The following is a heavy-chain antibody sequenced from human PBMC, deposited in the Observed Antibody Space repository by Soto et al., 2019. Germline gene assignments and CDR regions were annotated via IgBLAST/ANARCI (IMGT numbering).Heavy chain of an antibody. V-gene: IGHV4-34*01. CDR1: GGSFSGYY. CDR2: INHSGST. D-gene: IGHD5-18*01. J-gene: IGHJ4*02. CDR3: AGGGISENTAMARGRREYYLDY. Sequence: SETLSLTCAVYGGSFSGYYWSWIRQPPGKGLEWIGEINHSGSTNYNPSLKSRVTISVDPSRNQFSLKLSSVTAADTAVYYCAGGGISENTAMARGRREYYLDYWGQGTLVTVSS.